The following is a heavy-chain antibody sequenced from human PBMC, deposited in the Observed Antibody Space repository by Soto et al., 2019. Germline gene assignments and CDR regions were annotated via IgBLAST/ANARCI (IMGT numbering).Heavy chain of an antibody. CDR3: ARAPGRLTVTTDYYYYYMDV. J-gene: IGHJ6*03. CDR1: GFTFSSYS. V-gene: IGHV3-21*01. CDR2: ISSSSSYI. D-gene: IGHD4-4*01. Sequence: GGSLRLSCAASGFTFSSYSMNWVRQAPGKGLEWVSSISSSSSYIYYADSVKGRFTISRDNAKNSLYLQMNSLRAEDTAVYYCARAPGRLTVTTDYYYYYMDVWGKGTTVTVSS.